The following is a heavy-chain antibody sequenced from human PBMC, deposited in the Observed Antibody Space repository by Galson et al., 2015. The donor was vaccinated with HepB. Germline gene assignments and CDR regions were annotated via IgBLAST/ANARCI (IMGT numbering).Heavy chain of an antibody. CDR2: INSDGSST. J-gene: IGHJ4*02. CDR1: GFTFSSYW. Sequence: SLRLSCAASGFTFSSYWMHWVRQAPGKGLVWVSRINSDGSSTSYADSVKGRFTISRDNAKNTLYLQMNSLRAEDTAVYYCARGGYYDRDCDYWGQGTLVTVSS. CDR3: ARGGYYDRDCDY. V-gene: IGHV3-74*01. D-gene: IGHD3-22*01.